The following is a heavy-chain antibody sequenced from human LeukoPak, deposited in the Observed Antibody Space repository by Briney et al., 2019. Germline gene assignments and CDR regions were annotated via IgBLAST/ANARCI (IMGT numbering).Heavy chain of an antibody. Sequence: ASVKVSCKASGYTFYHNYLHWVRQAPGQGLEWMGWINPNNPATHSSHKFQGRVTMTSDSSISTVYLEVNRLKPDDTAVYFCARVRDYSNSPFNWFDAWGQGTLVIVSS. D-gene: IGHD6-6*01. V-gene: IGHV1-2*07. CDR3: ARVRDYSNSPFNWFDA. CDR1: GYTFYHNY. J-gene: IGHJ5*02. CDR2: INPNNPAT.